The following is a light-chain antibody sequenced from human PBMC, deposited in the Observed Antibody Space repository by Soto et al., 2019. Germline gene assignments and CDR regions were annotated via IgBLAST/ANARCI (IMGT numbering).Light chain of an antibody. CDR3: ASYAGSSSV. V-gene: IGLV2-8*01. CDR1: SSDIGGYNW. CDR2: EVT. J-gene: IGLJ1*01. Sequence: QSALTQPPSASGSPGQSVTISCTGTSSDIGGYNWVSWYQQHPGKAPKLMIYEVTKRPSGVPDRFSGSKSGNTASLIVSGLQAEDEADYYCASYAGSSSVFGTGTKVTVL.